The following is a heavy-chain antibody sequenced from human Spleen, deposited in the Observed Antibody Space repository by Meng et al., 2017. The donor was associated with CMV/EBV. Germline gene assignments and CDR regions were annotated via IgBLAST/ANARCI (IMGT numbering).Heavy chain of an antibody. CDR3: ARAIGVRDAW. J-gene: IGHJ4*02. V-gene: IGHV3-23*01. D-gene: IGHD3-22*01. Sequence: GESLKISCAASGFTVSSNYMSWVRQAPGEGLDWVSTISGSGVTTYSADSVKGRFTISRDNSKNTLYLQMNSLRVEDTAIYYCARAIGVRDAWWGQGTLVTVSS. CDR2: ISGSGVTT. CDR1: GFTVSSNY.